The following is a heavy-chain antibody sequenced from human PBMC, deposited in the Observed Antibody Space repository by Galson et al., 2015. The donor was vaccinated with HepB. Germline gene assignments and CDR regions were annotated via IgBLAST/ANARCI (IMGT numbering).Heavy chain of an antibody. Sequence: SVKVSCKVSGYTLSDLSMHWVRQAPGKGFEWMGGFDPEDDEKIYAQNFQGGVTMTEDTATDTAYMELSSLRSEDTAVYYCASGDLITMVRGALYWGQGTLVTVSS. CDR1: GYTLSDLS. J-gene: IGHJ4*02. CDR3: ASGDLITMVRGALY. D-gene: IGHD3-10*01. CDR2: FDPEDDEK. V-gene: IGHV1-24*01.